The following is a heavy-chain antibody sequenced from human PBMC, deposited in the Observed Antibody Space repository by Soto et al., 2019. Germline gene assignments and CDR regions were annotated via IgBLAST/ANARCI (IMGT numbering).Heavy chain of an antibody. CDR1: GYTFTSYG. J-gene: IGHJ6*02. CDR3: ARGGGIAAAGAPDYYYGMDV. V-gene: IGHV1-18*01. D-gene: IGHD6-13*01. Sequence: ASVKVSCKASGYTFTSYGISWVRQAPGQGLEWMGWISAYNGNTNYAQKLQGRVTMTTDTSTSTAYMELRSLRSDDTAVYYCARGGGIAAAGAPDYYYGMDVWGQGTTVTVSS. CDR2: ISAYNGNT.